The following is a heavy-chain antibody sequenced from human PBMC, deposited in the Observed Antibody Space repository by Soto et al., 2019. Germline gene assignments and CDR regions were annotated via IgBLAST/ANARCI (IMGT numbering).Heavy chain of an antibody. D-gene: IGHD3-10*01. J-gene: IGHJ5*02. CDR2: IYYSGVT. Sequence: WTWIRQHPGKGLGWIGYIYYSGVTYYNPSLKSRVTISVDTSKNQFSLKLSSVTAADTAVYYCARDLRGRGSGRFDPWGQGNLVTVSS. V-gene: IGHV4-31*02. CDR3: ARDLRGRGSGRFDP.